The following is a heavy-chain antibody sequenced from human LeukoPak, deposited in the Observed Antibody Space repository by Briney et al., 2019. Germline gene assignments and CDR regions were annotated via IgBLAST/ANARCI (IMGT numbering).Heavy chain of an antibody. CDR3: VRDQHDYYFFYMDV. CDR2: IYSSGST. V-gene: IGHV4-39*07. CDR1: GDSLSSSNYY. Sequence: SETLSLTCTVSGDSLSSSNYYWGWIRQPPGEGLEWLGSIYSSGSTYYNPSLKSRVTISVDTSKNQISLKLNSVTAADTAVYYCVRDQHDYYFFYMDVWGKGTTVTVSS. J-gene: IGHJ6*03.